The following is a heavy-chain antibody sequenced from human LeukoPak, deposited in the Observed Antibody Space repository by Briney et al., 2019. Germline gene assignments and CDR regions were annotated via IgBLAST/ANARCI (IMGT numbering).Heavy chain of an antibody. CDR1: GGSISSYY. CDR3: ARRHPGTLGPTYDY. CDR2: IYTSGST. V-gene: IGHV4-4*09. Sequence: PSETLSLTCTVSGGSISSYYWNWIRQPPGKGLEWIGYIYTSGSTNYNPSLKSRVTISVDTSKNQFSLKLSSVTAADTAVYYCARRHPGTLGPTYDYWGQGTLVTVSS. J-gene: IGHJ4*02. D-gene: IGHD1-7*01.